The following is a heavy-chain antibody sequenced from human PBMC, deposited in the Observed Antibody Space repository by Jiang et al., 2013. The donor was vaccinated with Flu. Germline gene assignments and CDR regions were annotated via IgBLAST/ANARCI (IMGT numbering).Heavy chain of an antibody. D-gene: IGHD2-15*01. V-gene: IGHV4-39*01. J-gene: IGHJ4*02. CDR2: ISYSGRR. Sequence: GSGLVKPSETLSLTCTVSGGSISSDNDFWAWIRQPPGKGLEWIASISYSGRRHYNPSLMSRVTISLDTSKKQFSLKMNSVTAADTAVYYCARQTHVVVVVAASRYYFDLWGQGTLVTVSS. CDR1: GGSISSDNDF. CDR3: ARQTHVVVVVAASRYYFDL.